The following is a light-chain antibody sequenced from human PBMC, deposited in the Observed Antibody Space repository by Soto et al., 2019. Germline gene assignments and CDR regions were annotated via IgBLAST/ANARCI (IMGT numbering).Light chain of an antibody. Sequence: QSVLTQPPSASGSPGQSVTISCTGTSSDVGRYIYVSWYQQHPGKAPKIIMYEVSKRPSGVPDRFSGSKSGNTASLTVSGLQAEDEADYYCSSYGGSNNYVFGTGNKLTVL. V-gene: IGLV2-8*01. CDR3: SSYGGSNNYV. J-gene: IGLJ1*01. CDR1: SSDVGRYIY. CDR2: EVS.